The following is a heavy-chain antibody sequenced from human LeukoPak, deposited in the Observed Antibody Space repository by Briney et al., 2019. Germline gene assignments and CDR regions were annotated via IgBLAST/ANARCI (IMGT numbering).Heavy chain of an antibody. D-gene: IGHD1-7*01. Sequence: SAPLSLTCTVSGGSISSHYWSWIRQPPGKGLEWIGYIYYSGSTNYNPSLKSRVTISVDTSKNQFSLKLSSVTAADTAVYYCARAMYNWNLAFDYWGQGTLVTVSS. CDR2: IYYSGST. CDR3: ARAMYNWNLAFDY. V-gene: IGHV4-59*11. J-gene: IGHJ4*02. CDR1: GGSISSHY.